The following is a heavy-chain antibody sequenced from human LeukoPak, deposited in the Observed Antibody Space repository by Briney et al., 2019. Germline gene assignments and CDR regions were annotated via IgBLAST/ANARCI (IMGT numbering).Heavy chain of an antibody. J-gene: IGHJ6*04. CDR1: GFTFSNYN. V-gene: IGHV3-21*01. D-gene: IGHD3-10*02. CDR3: AELGITMIGGV. Sequence: GGSLRLSCAASGFTFSNYNMNWVRQAPGKGLEWVSSITSTSSYIYYADSVKGRFTISRDNAENSLYLQMNSLRAEDTAVYYCAELGITMIGGVWGKGTTVTISS. CDR2: ITSTSSYI.